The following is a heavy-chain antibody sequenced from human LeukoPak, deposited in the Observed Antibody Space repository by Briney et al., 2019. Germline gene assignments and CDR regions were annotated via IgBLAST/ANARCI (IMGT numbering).Heavy chain of an antibody. CDR3: ASTIFGPRRGYYYYYYMDV. D-gene: IGHD3-3*01. V-gene: IGHV1-69*05. J-gene: IGHJ6*03. CDR2: IIPIFGTA. Sequence: SVKVSCKASGGTFSNYAISWVRQAPGQGLEWMGGIIPIFGTANYAQKFQGRVTITTDESTSTAYMELSSLRSEDTAVYYCASTIFGPRRGYYYYYYMDVWGKGTSVTVSS. CDR1: GGTFSNYA.